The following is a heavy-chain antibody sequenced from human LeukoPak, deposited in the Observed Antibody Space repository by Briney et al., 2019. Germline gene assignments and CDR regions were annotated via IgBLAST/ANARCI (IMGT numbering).Heavy chain of an antibody. Sequence: GGSLRLSCAASGFTVSSNYMSWARQAPGKGLEWVSVIYSGGSTYYADSVKGRFTISRDNSKNTLYLQMNSLRAEDTAVYYCARSYGSGPYYYGMDVWGQGTTVTVSS. V-gene: IGHV3-53*01. CDR1: GFTVSSNY. CDR3: ARSYGSGPYYYGMDV. J-gene: IGHJ6*02. CDR2: IYSGGST. D-gene: IGHD3-10*01.